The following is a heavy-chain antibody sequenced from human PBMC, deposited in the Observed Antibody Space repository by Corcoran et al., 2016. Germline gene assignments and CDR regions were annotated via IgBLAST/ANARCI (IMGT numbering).Heavy chain of an antibody. Sequence: QVQLVESGGGVVQHGRSLRLSCAAYGFTFSSYGMHWVRQSPGKGLEWVGVISSEGSNKYYADSVKGLFTISRDNSKNTLYLQMNSLRAEDTAVYYWAKVDYWGQGTLVTVSS. V-gene: IGHV3-30*18. CDR2: ISSEGSNK. CDR3: AKVDY. CDR1: GFTFSSYG. J-gene: IGHJ4*02.